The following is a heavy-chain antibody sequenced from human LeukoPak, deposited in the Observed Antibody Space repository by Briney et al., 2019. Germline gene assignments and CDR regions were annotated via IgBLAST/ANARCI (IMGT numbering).Heavy chain of an antibody. CDR2: ISGSGGRT. CDR1: GFTFSSYA. CDR3: AKREEMATNPNDY. V-gene: IGHV3-23*01. D-gene: IGHD5-24*01. Sequence: GGSLRLSCAASGFTFSSYAMSWVRQAPGKGLEWVSAISGSGGRTYYADSVKGRFTISRDNSKNTLYLQMNSLRAEDTAVYYCAKREEMATNPNDYWGQGTLVTVSS. J-gene: IGHJ4*02.